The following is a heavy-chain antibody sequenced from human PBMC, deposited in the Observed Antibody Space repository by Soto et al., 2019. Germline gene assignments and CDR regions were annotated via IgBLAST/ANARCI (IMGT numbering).Heavy chain of an antibody. CDR1: GFTFSNYW. Sequence: EVQLVESGGGLLQPGGSLTLSCTASGFTFSNYWMHWVRQAPGKGLVWVSRTKSDGSGTSYTDSVKARFTISRDNAYTTLYLQMSNLSAEETAVYYCARGGLDYGPRIMDVWGKGTTVIVSS. V-gene: IGHV3-74*01. CDR2: TKSDGSGT. D-gene: IGHD3-10*01. CDR3: ARGGLDYGPRIMDV. J-gene: IGHJ6*04.